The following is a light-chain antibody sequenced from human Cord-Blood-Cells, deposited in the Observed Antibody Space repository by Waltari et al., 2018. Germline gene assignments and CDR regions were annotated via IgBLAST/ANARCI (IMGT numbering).Light chain of an antibody. CDR2: DVS. CDR3: SSYTSSSTGV. CDR1: SSDVGGYNY. V-gene: IGLV2-14*01. J-gene: IGLJ2*01. Sequence: QSALTQPASVSGSPGQSITISCTGTSSDVGGYNYVSWYQQHPGIAPKLMVYDVSKAPSGVSNRFSGSKSGHTASLTISGLPAEDEADYYCSSYTSSSTGVFGGGTKLTVL.